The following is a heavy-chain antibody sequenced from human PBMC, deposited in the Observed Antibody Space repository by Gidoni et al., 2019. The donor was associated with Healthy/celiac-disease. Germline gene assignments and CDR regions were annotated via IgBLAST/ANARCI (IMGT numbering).Heavy chain of an antibody. Sequence: QLQLQESGPGLVKPSETLSLTCTVSGGSISSRSYYWGWIRQPPGKGLEWIGSIYYSGSTYYNPSLKSRVTISVDTSKNQFSLKLSSVTAADTAVYYCASPRVYYYDSSGYYLRGYFDYWGQGTLVTVSS. V-gene: IGHV4-39*01. CDR1: GGSISSRSYY. D-gene: IGHD3-22*01. CDR3: ASPRVYYYDSSGYYLRGYFDY. CDR2: IYYSGST. J-gene: IGHJ4*02.